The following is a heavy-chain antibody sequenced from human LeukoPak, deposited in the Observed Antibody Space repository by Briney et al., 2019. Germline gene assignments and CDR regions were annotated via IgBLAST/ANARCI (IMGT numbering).Heavy chain of an antibody. D-gene: IGHD3/OR15-3a*01. J-gene: IGHJ3*02. V-gene: IGHV4-59*01. Sequence: PSETLCLTCTVSGGSINSYYWSWIRQPPGKGLEWIGYISYSGRTSYNPSLKSRVTISVDTSKNHLSLKLSSVTAADTAVYYCARDHGLDAFDIWGQGTMVTVSS. CDR3: ARDHGLDAFDI. CDR1: GGSINSYY. CDR2: ISYSGRT.